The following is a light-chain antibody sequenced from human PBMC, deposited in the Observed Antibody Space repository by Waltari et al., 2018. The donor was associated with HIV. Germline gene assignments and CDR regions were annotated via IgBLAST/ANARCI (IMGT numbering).Light chain of an antibody. CDR3: HVWDSYSSSEHPVG. J-gene: IGLJ2*01. V-gene: IGLV3-21*02. CDR2: GDS. Sequence: SYVLTQSPSVSVAPGQTARITCGGNRIGGKSVHWYQQKPGQAPVVVIYGDSDRRSGLPERVSGSDAGNTAALAVSRVEAGDEAYYYCHVWDSYSSSEHPVGFGGGTKLTVL. CDR1: RIGGKS.